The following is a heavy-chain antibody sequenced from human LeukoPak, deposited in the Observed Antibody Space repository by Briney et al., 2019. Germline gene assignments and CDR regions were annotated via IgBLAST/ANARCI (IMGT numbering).Heavy chain of an antibody. V-gene: IGHV3-23*01. Sequence: GGSLRLSCAASGFTFSSYAMSWVRQAPGKGLEWVSAISGSGGSTYYADSVKGRFTISRDNSENTLYLQMNSLRAEDTAVYYCAKDPLYYYDSSGYHYWGQGTLVTVSS. J-gene: IGHJ4*02. D-gene: IGHD3-22*01. CDR2: ISGSGGST. CDR1: GFTFSSYA. CDR3: AKDPLYYYDSSGYHY.